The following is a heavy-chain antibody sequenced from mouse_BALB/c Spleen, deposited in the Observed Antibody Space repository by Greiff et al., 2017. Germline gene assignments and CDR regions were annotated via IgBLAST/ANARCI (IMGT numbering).Heavy chain of an antibody. Sequence: VQLKQSGPELVKPGASVKISCKASGYSFTGYFMNWVMQSHGKSLEWIGRINPYNGDTFYNQKFKGKATLTVDKSSSTAHMELRSLASEDSAVYYCARPTVVAKGYAMDYWGQGTSVTVSS. V-gene: IGHV1-20*02. D-gene: IGHD1-1*01. J-gene: IGHJ4*01. CDR1: GYSFTGYF. CDR2: INPYNGDT. CDR3: ARPTVVAKGYAMDY.